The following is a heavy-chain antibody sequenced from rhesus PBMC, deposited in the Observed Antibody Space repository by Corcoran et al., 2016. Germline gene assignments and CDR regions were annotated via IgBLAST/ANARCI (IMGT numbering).Heavy chain of an antibody. Sequence: QVQLQESGPGLVKPSETLSLTCAVSGASISDKYFWNWIRQSPGRGLEWIAKIYCNTGSTYYNPSLKSRVTISKDTSKNQFSLNLSSVTAADTAVYYCAADDYSSSLDVWGQGVLVTVSS. CDR3: AADDYSSSLDV. J-gene: IGHJ5-2*01. CDR1: GASISDKYF. V-gene: IGHV4S9*01. D-gene: IGHD3-9*01. CDR2: IYCNTGST.